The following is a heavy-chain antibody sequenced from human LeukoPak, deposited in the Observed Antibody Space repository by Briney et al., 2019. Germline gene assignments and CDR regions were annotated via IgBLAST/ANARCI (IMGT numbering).Heavy chain of an antibody. CDR1: GGSIIDSSYY. J-gene: IGHJ4*02. CDR3: ARGWLQSEVDY. D-gene: IGHD5-24*01. Sequence: SETLSLTCTVSGGSIIDSSYYWGWIRQPPGKGLEWIGNIYYFGTTLHNPSLKSRVTMSVDTSKNQFSLKLSSVTAADTAVYYCARGWLQSEVDYWGQGTLVTVSS. V-gene: IGHV4-39*07. CDR2: IYYFGTT.